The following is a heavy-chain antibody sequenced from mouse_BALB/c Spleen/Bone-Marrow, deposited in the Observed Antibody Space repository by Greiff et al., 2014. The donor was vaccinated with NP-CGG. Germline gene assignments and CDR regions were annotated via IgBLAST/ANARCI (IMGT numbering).Heavy chain of an antibody. CDR2: IWAGGST. CDR1: GFSLTSYG. V-gene: IGHV2-9*02. J-gene: IGHJ1*01. CDR3: ARVYLWYFDV. Sequence: MQVVESGPGLVAPSQSLSITCTVSGFSLTSYGVHWVRQPPGKGLEWLGVIWAGGSTNYNSALMSRLSISKDNSKSQVFLKMNSLQTDDTATYYCARVYLWYFDVWGAGTTVTVSS. D-gene: IGHD2-3*01.